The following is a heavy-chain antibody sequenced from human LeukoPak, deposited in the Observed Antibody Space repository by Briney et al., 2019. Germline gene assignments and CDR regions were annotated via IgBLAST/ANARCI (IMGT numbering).Heavy chain of an antibody. J-gene: IGHJ4*02. CDR1: GGSFSGYY. CDR3: ARGLRDEAFDY. V-gene: IGHV4-34*01. CDR2: INHSGST. D-gene: IGHD4-17*01. Sequence: PSETLSLTCAVYGGSFSGYYWSWIRQPPGKGLEWIGEINHSGSTNYNPSLKSRVTISVDRSKNQFSLKLSSVTAADTAVYYCARGLRDEAFDYWGQGTLVTVSS.